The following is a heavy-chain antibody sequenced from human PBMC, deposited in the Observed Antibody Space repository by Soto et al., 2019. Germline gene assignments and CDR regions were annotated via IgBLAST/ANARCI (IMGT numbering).Heavy chain of an antibody. J-gene: IGHJ6*03. V-gene: IGHV3-33*08. D-gene: IGHD2-2*01. Sequence: PGGALRLSCAASGFTFRTYGFHWVRQAPGKGLEWLALISYDGSEKYYVDSVKGRFTISRDNAKNSLYLQMNSLRAEDTAVYYCAREAIVVVPAAPDYYYYYYMDVWGKGTTVTVSS. CDR2: ISYDGSEK. CDR3: AREAIVVVPAAPDYYYYYYMDV. CDR1: GFTFRTYG.